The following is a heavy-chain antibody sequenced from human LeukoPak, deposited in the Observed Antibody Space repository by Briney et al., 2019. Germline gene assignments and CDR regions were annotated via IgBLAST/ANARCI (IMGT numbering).Heavy chain of an antibody. Sequence: GGSLRLSCAASGFTFSDYAMSWVRQAPGKGLEWVSYITGNGATTHYARSVKGRFTISRDNSKNTVFMQMNSLRADDSAVYFCASGPQRLDYFDCWGQGTLVTVSS. V-gene: IGHV3-23*01. J-gene: IGHJ4*02. CDR1: GFTFSDYA. D-gene: IGHD6-19*01. CDR3: ASGPQRLDYFDC. CDR2: ITGNGATT.